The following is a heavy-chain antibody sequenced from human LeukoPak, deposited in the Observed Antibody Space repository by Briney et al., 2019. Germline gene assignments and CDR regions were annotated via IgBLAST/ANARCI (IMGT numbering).Heavy chain of an antibody. V-gene: IGHV1-2*02. D-gene: IGHD2-2*02. CDR1: GYTFTGYY. CDR3: ARADYCSSTSCYTRPYYYGMDV. Sequence: ASVKVSCKASGYTFTGYYMHWVRQAPGQGLEWMGWINPNSGGTNYAQKFQGRVTITRDTSISTAYMELSRLRSDDTAVYYCARADYCSSTSCYTRPYYYGMDVWGQGTTVTVSS. CDR2: INPNSGGT. J-gene: IGHJ6*02.